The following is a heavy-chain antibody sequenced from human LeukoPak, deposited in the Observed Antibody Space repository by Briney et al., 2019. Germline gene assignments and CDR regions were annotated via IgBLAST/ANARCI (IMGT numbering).Heavy chain of an antibody. CDR3: ARLLWFGEYNYYMDV. CDR2: IYTSGST. J-gene: IGHJ6*03. CDR1: GGSISSYY. V-gene: IGHV4-4*07. D-gene: IGHD3-10*01. Sequence: SETLSLTCAVSGGSISSYYWSWIRQPAGKGLEWIGRIYTSGSTNYNPSLKSRVTMSVDTSKNQFSLKLSSVTAADTAVYYCARLLWFGEYNYYMDVWGKGTTVTISS.